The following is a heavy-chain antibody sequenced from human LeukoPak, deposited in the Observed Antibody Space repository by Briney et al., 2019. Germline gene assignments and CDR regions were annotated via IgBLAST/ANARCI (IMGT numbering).Heavy chain of an antibody. J-gene: IGHJ6*03. Sequence: ASVKVSCKAFGYTFTSNYMHWVRQAPGQGPEWMGVISPSGGSTTYAQKFQGRVTLTRDMSTSTDYLELSSLRSEDTAVYYCAREGSSWKKDYYMDVWGKGTTVTVSS. CDR3: AREGSSWKKDYYMDV. D-gene: IGHD6-13*01. CDR1: GYTFTSNY. V-gene: IGHV1-46*01. CDR2: ISPSGGST.